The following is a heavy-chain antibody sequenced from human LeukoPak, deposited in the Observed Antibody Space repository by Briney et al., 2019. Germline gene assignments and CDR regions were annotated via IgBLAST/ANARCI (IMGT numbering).Heavy chain of an antibody. D-gene: IGHD5-18*01. CDR2: ISGSGGST. Sequence: PGGSLRLSCAASGFTFSSYAMSWVRQAPGKGLEWVSAISGSGGSTYYADSVKGRFTISRDNAKNSLYLQMNSLRDEDTAVYYCARAVDTAMVYYFDYWGQGTLVTVSS. CDR1: GFTFSSYA. CDR3: ARAVDTAMVYYFDY. V-gene: IGHV3-23*01. J-gene: IGHJ4*02.